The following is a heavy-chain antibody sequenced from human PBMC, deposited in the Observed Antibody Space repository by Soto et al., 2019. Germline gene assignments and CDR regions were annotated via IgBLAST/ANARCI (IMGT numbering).Heavy chain of an antibody. Sequence: SETLSLTCTVSGGSISSSSYYWGWIRQPPGKGLEWIGSIYYSGSTYYNPSLKSRVTISVDTSKNQFSLKLSSVTAADTAVYYCASHYDILTGPGLDYYYYGMDVWGQGTTVTVS. CDR2: IYYSGST. D-gene: IGHD3-9*01. V-gene: IGHV4-39*01. CDR3: ASHYDILTGPGLDYYYYGMDV. J-gene: IGHJ6*02. CDR1: GGSISSSSYY.